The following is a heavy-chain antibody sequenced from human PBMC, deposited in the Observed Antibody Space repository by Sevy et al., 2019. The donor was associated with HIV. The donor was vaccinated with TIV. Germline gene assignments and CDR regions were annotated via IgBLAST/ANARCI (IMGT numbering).Heavy chain of an antibody. CDR1: GFTFSSYE. J-gene: IGHJ5*02. D-gene: IGHD3-22*01. V-gene: IGHV3-48*03. Sequence: GGCLRLSCEASGFTFSSYEMNWVRQAPGKGLEWVSYISSSGTTIKYADSVKGRFTISRDNVKNSLYMQMNSLRAEDTAVYYCARVDANYDKGFDPWGQGTLVTVSS. CDR2: ISSSGTTI. CDR3: ARVDANYDKGFDP.